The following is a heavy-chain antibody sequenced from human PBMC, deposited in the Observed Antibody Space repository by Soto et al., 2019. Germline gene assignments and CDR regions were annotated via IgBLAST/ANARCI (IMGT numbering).Heavy chain of an antibody. CDR1: GFSFGAYW. D-gene: IGHD2-21*02. Sequence: GGSLRLSCVASGFSFGAYWMSWVRQAPGKGLEWVANINKDGSDKYYVDSVKGRFTISRDSARKLLYLQMNSLRVEDTAVYYCVRALCGGDCYTGNWFDPWGQGTLVTVSS. CDR2: INKDGSDK. V-gene: IGHV3-7*03. J-gene: IGHJ5*02. CDR3: VRALCGGDCYTGNWFDP.